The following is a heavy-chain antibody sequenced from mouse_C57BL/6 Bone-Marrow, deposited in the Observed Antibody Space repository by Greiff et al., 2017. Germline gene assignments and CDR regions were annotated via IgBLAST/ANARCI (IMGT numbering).Heavy chain of an antibody. CDR3: ASTAQATPWFAY. J-gene: IGHJ3*01. D-gene: IGHD3-2*02. CDR1: GFTFSDYY. V-gene: IGHV5-12*01. Sequence: EVKLVESGGGLVQPGGSLKLSCAASGFTFSDYYMYWVRQTPEKRLEWVAYISNGGGSIYYPDTVKGRFTISRDNAKNTLYLQMSRLKSEDTAMYYCASTAQATPWFAYWGQGTLVTVSA. CDR2: ISNGGGSI.